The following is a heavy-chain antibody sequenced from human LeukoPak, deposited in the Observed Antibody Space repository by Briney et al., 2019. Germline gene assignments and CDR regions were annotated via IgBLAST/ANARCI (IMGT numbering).Heavy chain of an antibody. CDR2: ISAYNGNT. CDR3: ASMLWFGDRWFDP. Sequence: ASVKVSCKASGGTFSSYTISWVRQAPGQGLEWMGWISAYNGNTNYAQKLQGRVTMTTDTSTSTAYMELRSLRSDDTAVYYCASMLWFGDRWFDPWGQGTLVTVSS. CDR1: GGTFSSYT. V-gene: IGHV1-18*01. D-gene: IGHD3-10*01. J-gene: IGHJ5*02.